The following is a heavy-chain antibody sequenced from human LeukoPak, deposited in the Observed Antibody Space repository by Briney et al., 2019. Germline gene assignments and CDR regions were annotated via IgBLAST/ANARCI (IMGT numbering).Heavy chain of an antibody. J-gene: IGHJ3*02. CDR1: GGSISSNNYY. CDR2: IYFTGTT. Sequence: SETLSLTCTVSGGSISSNNYYWGWIRQPPGKGLEWIGNIYFTGTTYYNPSLKSRVTISVDTSKNQFSLKLSSVTAADTAVYYCARTGSSELWFVAAGAFDIWGQGTMVTVSS. V-gene: IGHV4-39*01. D-gene: IGHD3-10*01. CDR3: ARTGSSELWFVAAGAFDI.